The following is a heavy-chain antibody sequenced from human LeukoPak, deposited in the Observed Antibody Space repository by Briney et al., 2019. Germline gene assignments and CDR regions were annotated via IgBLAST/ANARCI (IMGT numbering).Heavy chain of an antibody. Sequence: GGSLRLSCAASGFTFSSYSMNWVRQAPGKGLEWVSYISSSSSTIYYADSVKGRFTISRDNAKNSLYLQMNSLRAEDTAVYYCATSGYYRIDYWGQGTLVTVSS. J-gene: IGHJ4*02. V-gene: IGHV3-48*01. D-gene: IGHD3-22*01. CDR1: GFTFSSYS. CDR3: ATSGYYRIDY. CDR2: ISSSSSTI.